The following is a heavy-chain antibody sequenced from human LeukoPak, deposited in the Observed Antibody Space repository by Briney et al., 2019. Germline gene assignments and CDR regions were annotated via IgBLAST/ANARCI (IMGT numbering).Heavy chain of an antibody. J-gene: IGHJ3*02. CDR2: IYYSGST. CDR1: VGSISSYY. D-gene: IGHD3-3*01. V-gene: IGHV4-59*01. CDR3: ARGRITIFGVVIMGSGAFDI. Sequence: SETLSLTCTVSVGSISSYYWSWIRQPPGKGLEWIGYIYYSGSTNYNPSLKSRVTISVDTSKNQFSLKLSSVTAADTAVYYCARGRITIFGVVIMGSGAFDIWGQGTMVTVSS.